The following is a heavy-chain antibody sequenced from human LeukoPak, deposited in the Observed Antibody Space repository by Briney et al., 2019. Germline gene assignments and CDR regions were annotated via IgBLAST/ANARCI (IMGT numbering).Heavy chain of an antibody. CDR3: ARTTYYDFWSGYYTDY. V-gene: IGHV1-18*01. CDR1: GYTFTSYG. J-gene: IGHJ4*02. Sequence: ASVKVSCKASGYTFTSYGISWVRQAPGQGLEWMGWISAYNGNTNYAQKPQGRVTMTTDTSTSTAYMELRSLRSDDTAVYYCARTTYYDFWSGYYTDYWGQGTLVTVSS. CDR2: ISAYNGNT. D-gene: IGHD3-3*01.